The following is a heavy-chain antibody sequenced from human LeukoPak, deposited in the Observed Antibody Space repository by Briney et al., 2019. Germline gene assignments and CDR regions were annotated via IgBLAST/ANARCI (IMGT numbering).Heavy chain of an antibody. J-gene: IGHJ4*02. D-gene: IGHD5-18*01. Sequence: PGGSLRLSCAASEFTFSNYWMNWVRQAPGKGLEWVANIKQDGSEKYYVDSVKGRFTISRDNAKSSLYLQMNSLRAEDTAVYYCARDRRYSYIDYWGQGTLVTVSS. CDR2: IKQDGSEK. V-gene: IGHV3-7*04. CDR3: ARDRRYSYIDY. CDR1: EFTFSNYW.